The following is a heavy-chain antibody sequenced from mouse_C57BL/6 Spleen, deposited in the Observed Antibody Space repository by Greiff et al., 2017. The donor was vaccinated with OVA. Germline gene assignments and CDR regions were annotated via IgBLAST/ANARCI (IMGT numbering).Heavy chain of an antibody. CDR3: AITTVVATDAMDY. Sequence: QVQLQQSGAELARPGASVKMSCKASGYTFTSYSMHWVQQRPGQGLEWIGYINPCSGYTKYNQKFKDKATLTADKSSSTAYMQLSSLTSEDSAVYYCAITTVVATDAMDYWGQGTSVTVSS. CDR1: GYTFTSYS. J-gene: IGHJ4*01. V-gene: IGHV1-4*01. CDR2: INPCSGYT. D-gene: IGHD1-1*01.